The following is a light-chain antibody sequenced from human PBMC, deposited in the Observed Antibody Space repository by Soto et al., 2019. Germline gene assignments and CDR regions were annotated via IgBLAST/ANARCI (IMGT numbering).Light chain of an antibody. V-gene: IGKV4-1*01. CDR2: WAS. J-gene: IGKJ4*01. CDR3: QQYYTTPLT. CDR1: QSVLYSSSNKDY. Sequence: DIVTTQSPDSLSVSLGERATINCKSSQSVLYSSSNKDYLAWYQQKPGQPPKVIIYWASTRESGVPDRFSGSGSGTDFTLTISSLQAEDVAVYYCQQYYTTPLTFGGGTKVEIK.